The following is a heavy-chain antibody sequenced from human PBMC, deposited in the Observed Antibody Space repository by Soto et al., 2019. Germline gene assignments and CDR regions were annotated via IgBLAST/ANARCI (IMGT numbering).Heavy chain of an antibody. Sequence: QVQLVESGGGVVKPGRSLRLSCAASGFTFSDYGMHWVRQAPGKGLEWVAVISDDGTKKYYPDSVRGRFTISKDNSKDTLPLQMNGLRAEDTAVYFCAKGDSGGDFDHWGRGTLVTVSS. J-gene: IGHJ4*02. CDR1: GFTFSDYG. CDR2: ISDDGTKK. CDR3: AKGDSGGDFDH. D-gene: IGHD2-15*01. V-gene: IGHV3-30*18.